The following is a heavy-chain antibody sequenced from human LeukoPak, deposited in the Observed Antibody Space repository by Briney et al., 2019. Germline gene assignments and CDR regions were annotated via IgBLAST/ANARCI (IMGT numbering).Heavy chain of an antibody. CDR3: ARAKRGEAYYDSSGWGGFDI. V-gene: IGHV3-11*04. Sequence: AGGSLRLSCAASGCTFSDYYMSWIRQSPGKGLEWVSYISSSRSTIYYADFVKRRYTISSDNAKNSVYLEMNSVRAEETAVYYCARAKRGEAYYDSSGWGGFDIGGQGTMVTVSS. J-gene: IGHJ3*02. D-gene: IGHD3-22*01. CDR2: ISSSRSTI. CDR1: GCTFSDYY.